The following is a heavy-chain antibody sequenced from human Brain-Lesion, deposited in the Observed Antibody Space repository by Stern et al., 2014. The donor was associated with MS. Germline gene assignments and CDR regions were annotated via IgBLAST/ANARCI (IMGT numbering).Heavy chain of an antibody. CDR3: AGEEDIRYCSGGSCTGNWFDP. CDR1: GGSVSSTSYA. V-gene: IGHV4-39*01. Sequence: QVQLVESGPGLVKPSETLSLTCTVAGGSVSSTSYAWAWIRQPPGKGLEWIGTIYYSGNTYYSPSLKRRLTISLDTSKNQFSLPLRFVTAADTAVYYCAGEEDIRYCSGGSCTGNWFDPWGQGTLVTVSS. J-gene: IGHJ5*02. CDR2: IYYSGNT. D-gene: IGHD2-15*01.